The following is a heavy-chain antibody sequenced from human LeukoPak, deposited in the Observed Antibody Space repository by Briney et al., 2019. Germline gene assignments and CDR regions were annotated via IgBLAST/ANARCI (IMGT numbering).Heavy chain of an antibody. Sequence: GASVKVSCKASGYSFTRFAINWVRQAPGQGLEWMGWINPNTGNPTYAQGFTGRFVFSLDTSVSTTYLQISSLEAEDTAVYYCTRERVLGYGGNHFDYWGQGTLVTVSS. CDR1: GYSFTRFA. CDR3: TRERVLGYGGNHFDY. J-gene: IGHJ4*02. V-gene: IGHV7-4-1*02. CDR2: INPNTGNP. D-gene: IGHD4-23*01.